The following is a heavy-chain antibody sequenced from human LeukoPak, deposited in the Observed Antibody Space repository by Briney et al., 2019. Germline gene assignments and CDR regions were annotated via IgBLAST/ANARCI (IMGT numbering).Heavy chain of an antibody. Sequence: KPSETLSLTCTVSGGSISSGDYYWSWIRQPPGKGLEWIGYIYYSGSTYYNPSLKSRVTISVDTSKNQFSLKLSSVTAADTAVYYCARVSFVYWNYPKAFDYWGQGTLVTVSS. CDR3: ARVSFVYWNYPKAFDY. V-gene: IGHV4-30-4*08. CDR1: GGSISSGDYY. CDR2: IYYSGST. J-gene: IGHJ4*02. D-gene: IGHD1-7*01.